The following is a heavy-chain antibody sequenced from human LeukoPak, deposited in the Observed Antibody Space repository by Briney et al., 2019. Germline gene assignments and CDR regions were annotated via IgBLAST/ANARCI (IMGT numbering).Heavy chain of an antibody. CDR2: ISGSGGST. Sequence: PGGSLRLSCAASGFTFSSYGMGWVRQAPGKGLEWVSAISGSGGSTYYADSVKGRFTISRDSSKNTLYLQMNSLRAEDTAVYYCAKDQGAVSGYLDYWGQGTLVTVSS. D-gene: IGHD6-19*01. CDR1: GFTFSSYG. V-gene: IGHV3-23*01. J-gene: IGHJ4*02. CDR3: AKDQGAVSGYLDY.